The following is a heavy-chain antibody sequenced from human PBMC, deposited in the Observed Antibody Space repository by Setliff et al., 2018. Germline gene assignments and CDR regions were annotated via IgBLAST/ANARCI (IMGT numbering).Heavy chain of an antibody. Sequence: ASVKVSCKTSGYNFITFGISWVRQAPGQGLEWMGWISPYNEKTNYAEKFQGRVTMTTDTSTTTVYMEVASLRSDDTAVYHCVRGPGPSVVVAMPFDRWGQGTLVTVSS. CDR3: VRGPGPSVVVAMPFDR. CDR1: GYNFITFG. V-gene: IGHV1-18*01. J-gene: IGHJ4*02. CDR2: ISPYNEKT. D-gene: IGHD5-12*01.